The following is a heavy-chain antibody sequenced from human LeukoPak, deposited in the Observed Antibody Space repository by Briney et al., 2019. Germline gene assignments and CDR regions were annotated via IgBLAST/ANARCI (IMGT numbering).Heavy chain of an antibody. CDR1: GYTFTGYY. Sequence: ASVKVSCKASGYTFTGYYMHWVRQAPGQGLEWMGWINPNSGGTNYAQKFQGRVTMTRDTSISTAYMELSRLRSDDTAVYYCARDREGYYDILTGYYGVGAFDIGGQGTMVTVSS. J-gene: IGHJ3*02. CDR2: INPNSGGT. V-gene: IGHV1-2*02. D-gene: IGHD3-9*01. CDR3: ARDREGYYDILTGYYGVGAFDI.